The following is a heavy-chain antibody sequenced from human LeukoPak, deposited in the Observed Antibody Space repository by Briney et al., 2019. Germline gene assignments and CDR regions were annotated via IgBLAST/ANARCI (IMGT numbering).Heavy chain of an antibody. CDR3: ARAEYYDFWSGYDY. CDR1: GGSISNYY. V-gene: IGHV4-4*07. Sequence: PSETLSLTCAVSGGSISNYYWSWIRRPAGKGLEWIGRIYTSGSTNYNPSLKSRVAMSVDTSKNQFSLKLSSVTAADTAVYYCARAEYYDFWSGYDYWGQGTLVTVSS. CDR2: IYTSGST. J-gene: IGHJ4*02. D-gene: IGHD3-3*01.